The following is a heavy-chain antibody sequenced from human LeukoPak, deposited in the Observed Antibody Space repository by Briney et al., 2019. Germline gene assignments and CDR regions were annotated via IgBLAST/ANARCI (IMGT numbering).Heavy chain of an antibody. J-gene: IGHJ6*03. Sequence: ASVKVSCKASGYTFTGYYIHWVRQAPGQGLEWMGWINPNSGDTNYAQKFQGRVTMTRDTSISTAYMELSRLRSDDTAVYYCARGGYGGNVIRDYMDVWGKGTTVTVSS. D-gene: IGHD4-23*01. CDR2: INPNSGDT. CDR3: ARGGYGGNVIRDYMDV. V-gene: IGHV1-2*02. CDR1: GYTFTGYY.